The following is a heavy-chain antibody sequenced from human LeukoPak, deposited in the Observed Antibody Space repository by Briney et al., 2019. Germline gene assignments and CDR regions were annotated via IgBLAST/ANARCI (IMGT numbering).Heavy chain of an antibody. V-gene: IGHV3-23*01. CDR1: GFTFNTYA. CDR2: ISENGEST. D-gene: IGHD4-17*01. CDR3: ASYFHYGDYASLWY. J-gene: IGHJ4*02. Sequence: GGSLRLSCAASGFTFNTYAMSWVRQAPGKGLEWVSSISENGESTYYADSVKGRFTISRDNSRNTLYLQMNSLRAEDTAVYYYASYFHYGDYASLWYWGQGTLVTVSS.